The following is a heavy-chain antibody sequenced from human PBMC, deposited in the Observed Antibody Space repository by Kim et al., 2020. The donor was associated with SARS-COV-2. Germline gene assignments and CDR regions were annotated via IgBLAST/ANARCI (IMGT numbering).Heavy chain of an antibody. D-gene: IGHD3-10*01. CDR1: GNSISTKSHY. V-gene: IGHV4-39*01. CDR2: IGYSGST. CDR3: ARHLGGSSFDF. Sequence: SETLSLTCTVSGNSISTKSHYWGWIRQPPGKGLEWVGSIGYSGSTYYKPSLKSRVTVSLDTSKNQFSLRLTSVTAADTAFYYCARHLGGSSFDFLGQGTL. J-gene: IGHJ4*02.